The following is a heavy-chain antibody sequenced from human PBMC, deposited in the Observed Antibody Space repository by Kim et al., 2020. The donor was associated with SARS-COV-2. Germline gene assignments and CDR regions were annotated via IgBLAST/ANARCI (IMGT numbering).Heavy chain of an antibody. J-gene: IGHJ4*02. D-gene: IGHD3-22*01. Sequence: YTNYSPSFQGHVAISADKSISTAYLQWSSLKASDTAMYYCASDSSGRFDYWGQGTLVTVSS. V-gene: IGHV5-10-1*01. CDR3: ASDSSGRFDY. CDR2: YT.